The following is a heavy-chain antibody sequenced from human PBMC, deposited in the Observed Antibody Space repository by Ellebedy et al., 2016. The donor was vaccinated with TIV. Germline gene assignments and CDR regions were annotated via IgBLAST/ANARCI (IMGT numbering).Heavy chain of an antibody. CDR1: GGSISSYY. V-gene: IGHV4-59*01. CDR3: ARVSPIKGGTFDY. D-gene: IGHD1-26*01. Sequence: SETLSLTXTVSGGSISSYYWSWIRQPPGKGLEWIGYIYYTGSTNCNPSLKSRVTISVDTSKNQFSLKLSSVTAADTAVYYCARVSPIKGGTFDYWGQGTLVTVSS. CDR2: IYYTGST. J-gene: IGHJ4*02.